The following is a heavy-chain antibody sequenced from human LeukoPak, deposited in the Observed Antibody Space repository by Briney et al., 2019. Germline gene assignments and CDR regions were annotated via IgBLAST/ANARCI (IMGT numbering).Heavy chain of an antibody. V-gene: IGHV3-11*04. CDR1: GFTFSDFY. D-gene: IGHD1-26*01. CDR2: INGIGSTI. Sequence: MSGGSLRLSCAASGFTFSDFYMSWIRQAPGKGLEWVSYINGIGSTIHYADSVKGRFTISRDNAKNSLFLQMNSLRVEDTAVYYCASRVGFEYWGQGTQVTVSS. J-gene: IGHJ4*01. CDR3: ASRVGFEY.